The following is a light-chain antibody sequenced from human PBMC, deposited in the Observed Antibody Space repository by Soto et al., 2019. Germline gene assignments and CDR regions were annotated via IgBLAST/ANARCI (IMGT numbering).Light chain of an antibody. CDR2: EVS. J-gene: IGLJ2*01. CDR1: SSDVGGYNY. V-gene: IGLV2-8*01. Sequence: QSVLTQPPSASGSPGQSVTFSCTRTSSDVGGYNYVSWYQQHPGKAPKLMIYEVSKRPSGVPDRFSGSKSGNTASLTVSGLQAEDEADYYCSSYAGSNNLVFGGGTKLTVL. CDR3: SSYAGSNNLV.